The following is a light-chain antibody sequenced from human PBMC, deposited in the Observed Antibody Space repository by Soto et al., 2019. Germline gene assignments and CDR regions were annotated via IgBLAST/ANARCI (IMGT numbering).Light chain of an antibody. CDR1: QSITNNY. Sequence: EIVLTQAAGTLSFSPGERATLSCRASQSITNNYLAWYQQKAGQVPRLLLYGASTRPTGIPDRFSGSGSGTDFTLTITRLEPDDFAVYYCQHYGSSPRTFGQGTKVDIK. V-gene: IGKV3-20*01. CDR2: GAS. J-gene: IGKJ1*01. CDR3: QHYGSSPRT.